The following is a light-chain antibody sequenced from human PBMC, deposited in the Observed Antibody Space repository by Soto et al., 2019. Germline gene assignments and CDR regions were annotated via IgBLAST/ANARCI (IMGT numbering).Light chain of an antibody. J-gene: IGLJ3*02. CDR3: QSYDSSLSGWV. CDR1: SSNIGAGYD. V-gene: IGLV1-40*01. Sequence: QLVLTQPPSVSGAPGQRVTISCTGSSSNIGAGYDVPWYQQLPGTAPKLLIYGNSNRPSGVPDRFSGSKSGTSASLAITGLQAEDEADYYCQSYDSSLSGWVFGGGTQLTVL. CDR2: GNS.